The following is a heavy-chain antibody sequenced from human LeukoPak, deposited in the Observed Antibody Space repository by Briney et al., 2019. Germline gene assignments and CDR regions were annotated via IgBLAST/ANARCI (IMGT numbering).Heavy chain of an antibody. CDR3: ARSDLPPPTDV. CDR1: GGSISSYY. CDR2: IYYSGST. J-gene: IGHJ6*04. V-gene: IGHV4-59*08. Sequence: PSETLSLTCTVSGGSISSYYWSWIRPPPGKGLEWIGYIYYSGSTNYNPSLKSRVTISVDTSKNQFSLKLSSVTAADTAVYYCARSDLPPPTDVWGKGTTVTVSS.